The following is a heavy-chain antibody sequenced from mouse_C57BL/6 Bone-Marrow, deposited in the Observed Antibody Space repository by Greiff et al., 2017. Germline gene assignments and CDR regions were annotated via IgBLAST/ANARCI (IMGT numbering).Heavy chain of an antibody. CDR3: ARDTTVVWDYFDY. D-gene: IGHD1-1*01. CDR1: GFTFSSYA. J-gene: IGHJ2*01. CDR2: ISDGGSYT. V-gene: IGHV5-4*01. Sequence: EVMLVESGGGLVKPGGSLKLSCAASGFTFSSYAMSWVRQTPEKRLEWVATISDGGSYTYYPDNVQGRFTISRDNAKNNLYLQMSHLKSEDTAMYYCARDTTVVWDYFDYWGQGTTLTVSS.